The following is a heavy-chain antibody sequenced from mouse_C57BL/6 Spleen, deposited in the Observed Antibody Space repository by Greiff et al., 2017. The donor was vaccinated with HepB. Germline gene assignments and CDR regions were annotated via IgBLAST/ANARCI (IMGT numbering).Heavy chain of an antibody. CDR1: GYTFTSYW. D-gene: IGHD3-3*01. CDR3: AEKGRRVDY. CDR2: IHPNSGST. V-gene: IGHV1-64*01. Sequence: VQLLQPGAELVKPGASVKLSCKASGYTFTSYWMHWVKQRPGQGLEWIGMIHPNSGSTKYNEKFQSKATLTVDKSSSTAYMQLSSLTSEDSAVYYCAEKGRRVDYWGQGTTLTVSS. J-gene: IGHJ2*01.